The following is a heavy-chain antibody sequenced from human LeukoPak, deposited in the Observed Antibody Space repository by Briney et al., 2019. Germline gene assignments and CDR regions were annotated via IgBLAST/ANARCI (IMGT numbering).Heavy chain of an antibody. CDR2: ISYDGSNK. CDR1: GFTFSSYA. D-gene: IGHD3-22*01. J-gene: IGHJ3*02. Sequence: GRSLRLSCAASGFTFSSYAMHRVRQAPGKGLEWVAVISYDGSNKYYADSVKGRFTISRDNSKNTLYLQMNSLRAEDTAVYYCARNYYDSSGYYYGDAFDIWGQGTMVTVSS. V-gene: IGHV3-30-3*01. CDR3: ARNYYDSSGYYYGDAFDI.